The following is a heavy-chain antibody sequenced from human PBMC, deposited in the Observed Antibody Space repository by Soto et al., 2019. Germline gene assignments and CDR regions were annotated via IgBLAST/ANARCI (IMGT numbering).Heavy chain of an antibody. CDR3: AADPSGYDLDY. CDR2: IVVGSGNT. CDR1: GFTFTSSA. Sequence: QMQLVQSGPEVKKPGTSVKVSCKASGFTFTSSAVQWVRQARGQRLEWIGWIVVGSGNTNYAQKFQERVTIPRDMSTSTAYRELSSLRSEDTAVYYCAADPSGYDLDYWGQGTLVTVSS. J-gene: IGHJ4*02. D-gene: IGHD3-3*01. V-gene: IGHV1-58*01.